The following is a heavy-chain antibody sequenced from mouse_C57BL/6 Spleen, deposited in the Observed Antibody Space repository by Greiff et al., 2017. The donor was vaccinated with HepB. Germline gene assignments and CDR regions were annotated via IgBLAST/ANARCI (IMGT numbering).Heavy chain of an antibody. D-gene: IGHD2-3*01. CDR3: ARWEDGYSAWFAY. Sequence: QVQLQQPGAELVRPGSSVKLSCKASGYTFTSYWMHWVKQRPIQGLEWIGNIDPSDSETHYNQKFKDKATLTVDKSSSTAYMQLSSLTSEDSAVYYGARWEDGYSAWFAYWGQGTLVTVSA. J-gene: IGHJ3*01. CDR2: IDPSDSET. CDR1: GYTFTSYW. V-gene: IGHV1-52*01.